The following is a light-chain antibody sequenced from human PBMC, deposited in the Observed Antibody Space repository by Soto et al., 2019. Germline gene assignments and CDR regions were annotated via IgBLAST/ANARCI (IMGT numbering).Light chain of an antibody. Sequence: EIDLTQSPATLSLSPVERATVSVRASRSVSGSRLAWYQQKPGQAPRLLIYGASTRATGIPARFSGSGSGTEFTLTISSLQSEDFAVYYCQQYNNWPGTFGQGTRLEIK. CDR2: GAS. CDR1: RSVSGSR. V-gene: IGKV3-15*01. J-gene: IGKJ5*01. CDR3: QQYNNWPGT.